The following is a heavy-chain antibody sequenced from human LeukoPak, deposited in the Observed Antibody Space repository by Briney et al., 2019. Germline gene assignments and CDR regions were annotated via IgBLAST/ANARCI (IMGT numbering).Heavy chain of an antibody. V-gene: IGHV3-30-3*01. Sequence: GGSLRLSCAASGFTFSSYAMHWVRQAPGKGLEWVAVMSYDGSNKYYADSVKGRFTISRDNSKNTLYLQMNSLRAEDTAVYYCASPGWDYDILTGYYDYWGQGTLVTVSS. D-gene: IGHD3-9*01. CDR3: ASPGWDYDILTGYYDY. CDR2: MSYDGSNK. J-gene: IGHJ4*02. CDR1: GFTFSSYA.